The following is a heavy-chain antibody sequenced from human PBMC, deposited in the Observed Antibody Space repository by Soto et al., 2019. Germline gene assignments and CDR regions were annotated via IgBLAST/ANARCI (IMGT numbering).Heavy chain of an antibody. CDR1: GFTFSSYS. CDR3: ARTYCSSTSCYHYNWFDP. CDR2: ISSSSSYI. V-gene: IGHV3-21*01. Sequence: PGGSLRLSCAASGFTFSSYSMNWVRQAPGKGLEWVSSISSSSSYIYYADSVKGRFTISRDNAKNSLYLQMNSLRAEDTAVYYCARTYCSSTSCYHYNWFDPWGKGTLVTVSS. J-gene: IGHJ5*02. D-gene: IGHD2-2*01.